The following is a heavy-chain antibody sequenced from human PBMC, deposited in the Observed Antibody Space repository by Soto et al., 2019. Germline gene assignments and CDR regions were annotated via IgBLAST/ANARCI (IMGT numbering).Heavy chain of an antibody. CDR1: GDSFTSYW. CDR2: IYPGDSDT. Sequence: GESLKISCKGSGDSFTSYWIGWVRQMPGKGLEWMGIIYPGDSDTRYSPSFQGQVTISADKSISTAYLQWSSLKASDTAMYYCARQCYDVLSGYFRGWNGGMDVWGQGTTVTVSS. D-gene: IGHD3-3*01. J-gene: IGHJ6*02. V-gene: IGHV5-51*01. CDR3: ARQCYDVLSGYFRGWNGGMDV.